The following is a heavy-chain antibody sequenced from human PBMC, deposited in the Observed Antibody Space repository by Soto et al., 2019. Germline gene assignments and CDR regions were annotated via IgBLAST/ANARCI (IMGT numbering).Heavy chain of an antibody. V-gene: IGHV3-23*01. CDR2: MSGTGGST. Sequence: EVQLLESGGGLVQPGRSLRLSCAASGFTFSSYAMKWVRQAPGKGLEWVSAMSGTGGSTYYADSVKGRFTISRDNSKNTLCLQMNSLRVEDTAVFYCAKAGFSSGWSPSYFDYWGQGTLVTVSS. D-gene: IGHD6-19*01. CDR1: GFTFSSYA. CDR3: AKAGFSSGWSPSYFDY. J-gene: IGHJ4*02.